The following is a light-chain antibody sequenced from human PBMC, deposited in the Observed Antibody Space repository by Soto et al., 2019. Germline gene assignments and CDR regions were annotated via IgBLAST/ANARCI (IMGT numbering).Light chain of an antibody. Sequence: EIVLTQSPGTLSLSPGERATLSCRASQSVSILGWYQQRPGQAPRLLIYAASSRATGIPERFSGSGSGTDFTLTISRLEPEDFAGYYCQQYGSSPFTFGPGTKVDIK. J-gene: IGKJ3*01. V-gene: IGKV3-20*01. CDR1: QSVSI. CDR2: AAS. CDR3: QQYGSSPFT.